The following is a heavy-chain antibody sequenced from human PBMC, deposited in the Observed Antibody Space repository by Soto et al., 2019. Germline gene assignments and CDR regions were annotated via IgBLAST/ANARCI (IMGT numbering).Heavy chain of an antibody. CDR1: GFTFSTFS. J-gene: IGHJ4*02. CDR2: ISSSGGTK. CDR3: ARAFLWIDS. Sequence: EVQLVESGGGLVQPGGSLRLSCAASGFTFSTFSMHWVRQSPGKGLEWISYISSSGGTKYYGDSAEGRFTISRDNAKSLLYLPMNSLRVEDTAIYYCARAFLWIDSWGQGTPVTVSS. V-gene: IGHV3-48*01. D-gene: IGHD2-21*01.